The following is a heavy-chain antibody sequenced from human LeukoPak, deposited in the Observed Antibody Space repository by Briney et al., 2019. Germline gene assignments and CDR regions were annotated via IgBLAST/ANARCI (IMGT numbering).Heavy chain of an antibody. V-gene: IGHV1-69*13. CDR2: IIPIFGTA. D-gene: IGHD3-3*01. CDR3: ASRRITIFGVVMDV. J-gene: IGHJ6*04. Sequence: ASVKVSCKASGYTFTSYDIDWVRQAPGQGLEWMGGIIPIFGTANYAQKFQGRVTITADESTSTAYMELSSLRSEDTAVYYCASRRITIFGVVMDVWGKGTTVTVSS. CDR1: GYTFTSYD.